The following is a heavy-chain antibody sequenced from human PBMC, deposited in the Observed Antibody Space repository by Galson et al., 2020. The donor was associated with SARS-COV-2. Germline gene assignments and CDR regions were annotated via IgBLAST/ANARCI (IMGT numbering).Heavy chain of an antibody. Sequence: GGSLRLSCAASGFTFSSYAMHWVRQAPGKGLEWVAVISYDGSNKYYADSVKGRFTISRDNSKNTVYLEMNNLRGEDTAVYYCAKDLSGSYSVFYYGMDDWGQGTTVTVSS. V-gene: IGHV3-30*04. CDR1: GFTFSSYA. CDR2: ISYDGSNK. J-gene: IGHJ6*02. D-gene: IGHD1-26*01. CDR3: AKDLSGSYSVFYYGMDD.